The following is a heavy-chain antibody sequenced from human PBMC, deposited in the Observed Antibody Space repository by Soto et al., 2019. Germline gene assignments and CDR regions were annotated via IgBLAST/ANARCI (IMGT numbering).Heavy chain of an antibody. CDR2: KKQDGSEE. Sequence: PGGSLRLSCAASGFSISRYWMSWVRQAPGKGLEWVADKKQDGSEEYYVDSVKGRFTVSRDNAKNSVYLQLTSLRVEDTALYCCARGGFSYGTGIEHWGQGALVTVS. CDR3: ARGGFSYGTGIEH. CDR1: GFSISRYW. V-gene: IGHV3-7*01. D-gene: IGHD5-18*01. J-gene: IGHJ5*02.